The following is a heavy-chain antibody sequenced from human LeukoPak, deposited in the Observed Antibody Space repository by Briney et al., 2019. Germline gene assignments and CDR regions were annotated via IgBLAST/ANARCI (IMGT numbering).Heavy chain of an antibody. CDR2: ISAYNGNT. D-gene: IGHD3-22*01. Sequence: ASVKVSCKASGFTFTGYYLHWVRQAPGQGLEWMGSISAYNGNTNYAQRFQGRVTMTTDKSTSTAYMELWSLRSDDTAVYYCARDLDSSGYYRSDAFDIWGQGTMVTVSS. CDR3: ARDLDSSGYYRSDAFDI. CDR1: GFTFTGYY. J-gene: IGHJ3*02. V-gene: IGHV1-18*04.